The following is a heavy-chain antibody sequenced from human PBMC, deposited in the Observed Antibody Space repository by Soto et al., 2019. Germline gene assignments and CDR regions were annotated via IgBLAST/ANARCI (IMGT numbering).Heavy chain of an antibody. V-gene: IGHV3-7*01. CDR1: GFTFSSYA. D-gene: IGHD2-2*01. Sequence: GGSLRLSCAASGFTFSSYAMSWVRQAPGKGLEWVANIKQDGSEKYYVDSVKGRFTISRDNAKNSLYLQMNSLRAEDTAVYYCASGPSPFDIVVVPAAKDAGYYYYMDVWGKGTTVTVSS. CDR3: ASGPSPFDIVVVPAAKDAGYYYYMDV. J-gene: IGHJ6*03. CDR2: IKQDGSEK.